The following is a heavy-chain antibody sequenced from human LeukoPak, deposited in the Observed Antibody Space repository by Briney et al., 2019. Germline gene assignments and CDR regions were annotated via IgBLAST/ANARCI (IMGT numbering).Heavy chain of an antibody. Sequence: SETLSLTCAVYGGSFSGYYWSWIRQPPGKGLEWIGYIYYSGSTKYNPSLKSRVTISVDTSKNQFSLKLSSVTAADTAVYYCARGITIYDYWGQGTLVTVSS. CDR2: IYYSGST. V-gene: IGHV4-59*01. CDR1: GGSFSGYY. J-gene: IGHJ4*02. D-gene: IGHD3-9*01. CDR3: ARGITIYDY.